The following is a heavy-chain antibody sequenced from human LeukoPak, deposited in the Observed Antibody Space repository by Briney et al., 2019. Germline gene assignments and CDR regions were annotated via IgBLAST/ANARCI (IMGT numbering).Heavy chain of an antibody. J-gene: IGHJ4*02. CDR1: GFTFSDYY. V-gene: IGHV3-23*01. CDR3: SKTPYYNFWSGYSRTGGILDF. Sequence: GGSLRLSCAASGFTFSDYYMSWIRQAPGKGLEWVSGLSASGGSLFYAASVKGRFIISRDNSKNVVYLEMNSLRVEDTAVYFCSKTPYYNFWSGYSRTGGILDFWGQGAQVTVSS. CDR2: LSASGGSL. D-gene: IGHD3-3*01.